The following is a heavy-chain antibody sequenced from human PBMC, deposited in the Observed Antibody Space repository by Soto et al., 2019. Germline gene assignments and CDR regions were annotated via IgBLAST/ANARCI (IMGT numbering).Heavy chain of an antibody. CDR3: ARDVYEILGRVVRRLDS. V-gene: IGHV3-7*03. J-gene: IGHJ4*02. CDR1: DFTFGDYW. CDR2: LKRDGRER. D-gene: IGHD2-8*01. Sequence: GGSLGISCALSDFTFGDYWMRCVRQAAGRGLERVGNLKRDGRERYYVDCVKGRFSVSRDNAKNSLYLQMNNLRPEDTAVYYCARDVYEILGRVVRRLDSWGQGTMVPVSS.